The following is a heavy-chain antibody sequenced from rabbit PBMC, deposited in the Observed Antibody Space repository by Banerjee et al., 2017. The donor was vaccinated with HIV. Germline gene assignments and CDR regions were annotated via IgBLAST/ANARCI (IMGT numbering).Heavy chain of an antibody. CDR3: AAGSSYYGTRLDL. CDR2: IYAGSSGST. D-gene: IGHD8-1*01. J-gene: IGHJ3*01. Sequence: QSLEESGGDLVKPGASLTLTCTASGFSFSSSYWICWVRQAPGKGLEYIACIYAGSSGSTYYASWAKGRFTISKTSSTTVTLQMTSLTAADTATYFCAAGSSYYGTRLDLWGPGTLVTVS. V-gene: IGHV1S40*01. CDR1: GFSFSSSYW.